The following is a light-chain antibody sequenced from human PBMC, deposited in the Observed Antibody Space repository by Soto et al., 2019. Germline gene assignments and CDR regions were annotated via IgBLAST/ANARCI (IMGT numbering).Light chain of an antibody. CDR2: RND. CDR1: SSNIGSNL. V-gene: IGLV1-47*01. J-gene: IGLJ2*01. CDR3: ATWHAGLGVV. Sequence: QSVLTQPPSASGTPGQRITISCYGSSSNIGSNLVSWYLQLPGTAPKLLISRNDHRPSGVPDRFSGSKSGTSASLAISGLQSQDEADYYCATWHAGLGVVFGGGTKVTVL.